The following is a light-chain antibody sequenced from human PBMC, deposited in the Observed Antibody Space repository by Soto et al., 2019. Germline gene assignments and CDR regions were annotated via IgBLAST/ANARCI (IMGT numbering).Light chain of an antibody. CDR3: QKYNSAPPT. J-gene: IGKJ1*01. V-gene: IGKV1-27*01. CDR2: AAS. CDR1: QDISNY. Sequence: DIQMTQSPSSLSASVGDRVTITCRASQDISNYLVWYQQKPGKVPKLLIYAASTLQSGVSSRFSGSGSGTDFTLTISSLQPEDVATYYCQKYNSAPPTFGQGTTVELK.